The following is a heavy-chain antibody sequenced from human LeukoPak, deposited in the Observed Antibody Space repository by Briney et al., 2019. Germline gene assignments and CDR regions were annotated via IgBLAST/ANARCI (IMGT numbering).Heavy chain of an antibody. CDR3: ASQHSSGWYGGAFDI. V-gene: IGHV4-4*02. CDR1: GGSISSSNW. Sequence: PSETLSLTCAVSGGSISSSNWWTWVRQPPGKGLEWIGEVYHGTKTNYNPSLQSRVTISVDKSSNQLSLNLSSMTAADTAVYYCASQHSSGWYGGAFDIWGQGTMVTVSS. D-gene: IGHD6-19*01. J-gene: IGHJ3*02. CDR2: VYHGTKT.